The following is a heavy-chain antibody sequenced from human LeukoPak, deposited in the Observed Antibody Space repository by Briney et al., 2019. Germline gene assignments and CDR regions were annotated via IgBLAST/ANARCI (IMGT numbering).Heavy chain of an antibody. CDR3: ARGVRVVVPAAMLDFDY. CDR1: GYTFTGYY. J-gene: IGHJ4*02. V-gene: IGHV1-2*02. D-gene: IGHD2-2*01. Sequence: ASVKVSCKASGYTFTGYYMHWVRQAPGQGLEWMGWINPNSGGTNYAQKFQGRVTMTRDTSIGTAYMELSRLRSDDTAVYYCARGVRVVVPAAMLDFDYWGQGTLVTVSS. CDR2: INPNSGGT.